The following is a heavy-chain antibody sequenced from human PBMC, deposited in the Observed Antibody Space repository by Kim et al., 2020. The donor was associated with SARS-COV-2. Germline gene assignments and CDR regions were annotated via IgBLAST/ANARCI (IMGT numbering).Heavy chain of an antibody. CDR2: IIPIFGTA. Sequence: SVKVSCKASGGTFSSYAISWVRQAPGQGLEWMEGIIPIFGTANYAQKFQGRVTITADESTSTAYMELSSLRSEDTAVYYCARGGDIVVVPAAMRYYYYGMDVWGQGTTVTVSS. D-gene: IGHD2-2*01. CDR1: GGTFSSYA. CDR3: ARGGDIVVVPAAMRYYYYGMDV. J-gene: IGHJ6*02. V-gene: IGHV1-69*13.